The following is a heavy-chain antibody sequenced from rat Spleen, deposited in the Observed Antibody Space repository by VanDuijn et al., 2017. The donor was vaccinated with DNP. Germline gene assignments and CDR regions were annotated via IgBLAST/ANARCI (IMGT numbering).Heavy chain of an antibody. CDR1: GFNFNDYW. J-gene: IGHJ2*01. Sequence: EVKLVESGGGLVQPGRSLKLSCAASGFNFNDYWMGWVRQAPGKGLEWIGQIKKDSSTINYTPSLKDKLTISRDNAQNTLYLQMNKLGFEDTAIYYCAKGPNYGGWSDYFDYWGQGVMVTVSS. CDR3: AKGPNYGGWSDYFDY. D-gene: IGHD1-11*01. V-gene: IGHV4-2*01. CDR2: IKKDSSTI.